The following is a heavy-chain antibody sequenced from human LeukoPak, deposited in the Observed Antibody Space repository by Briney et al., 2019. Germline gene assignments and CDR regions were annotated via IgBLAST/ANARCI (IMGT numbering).Heavy chain of an antibody. J-gene: IGHJ4*02. CDR2: VSYDGNTK. Sequence: GRSLRLSCAASGFTFSTYAMHWVRQAPGKGLEWVAVVSYDGNTKYYADSVKGRFTVSRDNSKNTLHVQMNSLRAEDTAVYYCVQGGGYCGGDCFFYFDYWGPGTLVTVSS. V-gene: IGHV3-30-3*02. D-gene: IGHD2-21*02. CDR1: GFTFSTYA. CDR3: VQGGGYCGGDCFFYFDY.